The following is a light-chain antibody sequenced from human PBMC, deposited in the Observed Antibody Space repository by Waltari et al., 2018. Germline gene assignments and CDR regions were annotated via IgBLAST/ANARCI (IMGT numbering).Light chain of an antibody. Sequence: EIVLTQSPGTLSLSPGERATLSCRASQRVVRSLAWYQEKPGQAPRLLIYVASSRPTGVPDRFSGSGSGTDFKLNIARLEPEDFAVYYCQHYVRLPATFGQGTKVEI. CDR3: QHYVRLPAT. CDR2: VAS. J-gene: IGKJ1*01. V-gene: IGKV3-20*01. CDR1: QRVVRS.